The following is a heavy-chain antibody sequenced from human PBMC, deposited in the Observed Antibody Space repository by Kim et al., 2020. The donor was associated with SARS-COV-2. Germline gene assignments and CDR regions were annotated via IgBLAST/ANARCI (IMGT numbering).Heavy chain of an antibody. D-gene: IGHD3-9*01. CDR1: GGSISSYY. Sequence: SETLSLTCTVSGGSISSYYWSWIRQPPGKGLEWIGYIYYSGSTNYNPSLKSRVTISVYTSKKQFSLKLSSVTAADTAVYYCARVPGYDILTGYYFDYWGQGTLVTVSS. V-gene: IGHV4-59*13. CDR3: ARVPGYDILTGYYFDY. J-gene: IGHJ4*02. CDR2: IYYSGST.